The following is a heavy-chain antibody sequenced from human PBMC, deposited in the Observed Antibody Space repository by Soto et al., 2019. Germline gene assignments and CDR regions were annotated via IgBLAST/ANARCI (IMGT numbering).Heavy chain of an antibody. Sequence: EVQLVESGGGLVQPGGSLRLSCAASGFTFSSYAMHWVRQAPGKGLEYVSAISSNGKNTYYANSVKGRFTISRDNSKNTLYLQMGSLRAEDMAVYYCAREGLGSRRSFDYWGQGTLVTVSS. D-gene: IGHD3-10*01. J-gene: IGHJ4*02. CDR3: AREGLGSRRSFDY. V-gene: IGHV3-64*01. CDR1: GFTFSSYA. CDR2: ISSNGKNT.